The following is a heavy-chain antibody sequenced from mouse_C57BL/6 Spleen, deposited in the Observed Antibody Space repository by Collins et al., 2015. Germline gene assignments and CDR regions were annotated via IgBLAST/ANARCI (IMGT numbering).Heavy chain of an antibody. J-gene: IGHJ3*01. V-gene: IGHV1-74*01. Sequence: QVQLQQPGAELVRPGASVKVSCKASGYTFISTWVHWVKQRPGQGLEWIGRIHPSDSDLKYNQKFNIKATLTVHKSSSTAYIQLSSLTSEDSAVYYCAIGGYNSFFPYWGQGTLVTVSA. CDR3: AIGGYNSFFPY. D-gene: IGHD1-3*01. CDR1: GYTFISTW. CDR2: IHPSDSDL.